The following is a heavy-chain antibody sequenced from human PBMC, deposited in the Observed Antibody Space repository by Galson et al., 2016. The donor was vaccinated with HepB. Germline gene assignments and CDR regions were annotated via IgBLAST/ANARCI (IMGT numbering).Heavy chain of an antibody. Sequence: SVKVSCKASGGTFSGYVISWVRQAPGEGLQWMGEITPLFGKANYAQKFQGRVTITADRSTGTAYMELNSMRSEDTAVYYCAREMGVKRPVYDHWGQGTLVTVSS. CDR1: GGTFSGYV. D-gene: IGHD3-22*01. J-gene: IGHJ4*02. CDR3: AREMGVKRPVYDH. V-gene: IGHV1-69*06. CDR2: ITPLFGKA.